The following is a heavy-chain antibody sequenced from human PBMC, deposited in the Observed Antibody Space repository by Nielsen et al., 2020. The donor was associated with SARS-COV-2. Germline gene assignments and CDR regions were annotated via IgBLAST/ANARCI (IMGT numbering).Heavy chain of an antibody. CDR2: IKQDGSEK. CDR3: AKAVATVYFDY. J-gene: IGHJ4*02. Sequence: WIRQPPGKGLEWVANIKQDGSEKYYVDSVKGRFTISRDNAKNSLYLQMNSLRAEDTAVYYCAKAVATVYFDYWGQGTLVTVSS. D-gene: IGHD5-12*01. V-gene: IGHV3-7*01.